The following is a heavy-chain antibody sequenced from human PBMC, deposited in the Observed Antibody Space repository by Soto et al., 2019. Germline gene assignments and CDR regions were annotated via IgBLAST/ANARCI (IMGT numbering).Heavy chain of an antibody. V-gene: IGHV3-33*01. Sequence: QVQLVESGGGVVQPGRSLRLSCAASGFTFWNYGMHWVRQAPGKGPEWVATIWNNGNRKYYADSETGRFTISRDNSRNTLYLEMNSLRGEDTAVYYCARAVSTTAVNWFDPWGQGTQVTVSS. CDR3: ARAVSTTAVNWFDP. CDR2: IWNNGNRK. CDR1: GFTFWNYG. J-gene: IGHJ5*02. D-gene: IGHD2-2*01.